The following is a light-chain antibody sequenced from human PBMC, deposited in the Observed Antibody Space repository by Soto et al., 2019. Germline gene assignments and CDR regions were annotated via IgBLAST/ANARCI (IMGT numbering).Light chain of an antibody. Sequence: EVVLTQSPVTLSLSPGERATLSCRASQSFRGLLAWYQQKPGQAPSLLIYDAYNRATGIPPRFSGSGSGTDFTLTISSLAHEDSAVYYSQPRNMWPITFGQGTRLEIK. CDR3: QPRNMWPIT. CDR1: QSFRGL. J-gene: IGKJ5*01. CDR2: DAY. V-gene: IGKV3-11*01.